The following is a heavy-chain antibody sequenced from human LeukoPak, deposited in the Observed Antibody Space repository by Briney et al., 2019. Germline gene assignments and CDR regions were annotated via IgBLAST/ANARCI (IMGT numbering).Heavy chain of an antibody. CDR1: GFSFSRAW. J-gene: IGHJ4*02. Sequence: PGGSLRLSCAASGFSFSRAWMSWVRQAPGKGLEWVGRIKSKSDGGTTDYAAPVKGRFTISRDDSKDTLFLQVNSLKIEDTAVYYCTTVTLRPVGLWGQGTLVTVSS. V-gene: IGHV3-15*05. CDR3: TTVTLRPVGL. D-gene: IGHD3-10*01. CDR2: IKSKSDGGTT.